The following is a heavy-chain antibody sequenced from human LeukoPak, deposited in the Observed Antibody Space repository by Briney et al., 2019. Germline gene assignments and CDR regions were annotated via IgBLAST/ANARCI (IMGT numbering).Heavy chain of an antibody. D-gene: IGHD6-13*01. CDR1: GFTFSSYA. CDR2: ISGSGGST. CDR3: AKTGTPWYYFDY. J-gene: IGHJ4*02. V-gene: IGHV3-23*01. Sequence: PGGSLRLSCAASGFTFSSYAMSWVRQASGKGLEWVSAISGSGGSTYYADSVKGRFTISRDNSKNTLYLQMNSLRAEDTAVYYCAKTGTPWYYFDYWGQGTLVTVSS.